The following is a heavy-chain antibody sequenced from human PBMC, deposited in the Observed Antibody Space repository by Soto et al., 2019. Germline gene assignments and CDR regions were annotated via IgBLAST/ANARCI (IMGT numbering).Heavy chain of an antibody. CDR1: GFTFDDYA. V-gene: IGHV3-9*01. CDR2: INWNSGSI. Sequence: EVQLVESGGGLVQPGRSLRLSCAASGFTFDDYAMHWVRQVPGKGLEWVSGINWNSGSIGYGDSVKGRFAISRDNAKNSLHLQMNSLSAEDTAFYYCVKDEGINRYSGHFRHWGQGTLVTVSS. J-gene: IGHJ1*01. D-gene: IGHD1-26*01. CDR3: VKDEGINRYSGHFRH.